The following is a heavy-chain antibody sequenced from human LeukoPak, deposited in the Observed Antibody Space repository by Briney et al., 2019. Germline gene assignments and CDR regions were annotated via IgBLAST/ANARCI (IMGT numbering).Heavy chain of an antibody. CDR2: INPNSGGT. Sequence: RASVKVSCKASGYTFTGYYMHWVRQAPGQGLEWMGWINPNSGGTNYAQKFQGRVTMTRDTSISTAYMELSRLRSDDTAVYYCARAYCSGGSCYLFFDYWGQGTLVTVSS. D-gene: IGHD2-15*01. CDR3: ARAYCSGGSCYLFFDY. CDR1: GYTFTGYY. V-gene: IGHV1-2*02. J-gene: IGHJ4*02.